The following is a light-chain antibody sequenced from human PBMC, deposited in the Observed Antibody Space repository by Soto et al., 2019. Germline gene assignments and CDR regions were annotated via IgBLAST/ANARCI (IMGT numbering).Light chain of an antibody. CDR3: CSYAGGVL. V-gene: IGLV2-23*01. Sequence: QSVLTQPASVSGSPGQSITISCTGTSSDVGRYNLVSWYQQRPGKAPKLMIYEDTKRPSGLSNRFSGSRSGNTASLTISGLQAEDEADYSCCSYAGGVLFGGGTKLTVL. CDR2: EDT. J-gene: IGLJ2*01. CDR1: SSDVGRYNL.